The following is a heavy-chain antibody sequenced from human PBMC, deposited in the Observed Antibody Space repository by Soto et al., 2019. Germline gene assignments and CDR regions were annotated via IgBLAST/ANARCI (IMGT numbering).Heavy chain of an antibody. CDR3: ARNRLVGAKRNYYYYGMDV. J-gene: IGHJ6*02. CDR1: GGTFSSYA. Sequence: SVKVSCKASGGTFSSYAISWVRQAPGQGLEWMGGIIPIFGTANYAQKFQGRVTITADKSTSTAYMELSSLRSEDTAVYYCARNRLVGAKRNYYYYGMDVWGQGTTVTVSS. CDR2: IIPIFGTA. D-gene: IGHD1-26*01. V-gene: IGHV1-69*06.